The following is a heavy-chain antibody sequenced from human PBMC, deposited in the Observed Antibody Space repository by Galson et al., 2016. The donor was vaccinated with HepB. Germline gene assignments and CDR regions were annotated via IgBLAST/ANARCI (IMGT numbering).Heavy chain of an antibody. V-gene: IGHV3-23*01. CDR3: ARGCGGDCYSVSGY. D-gene: IGHD2-21*02. Sequence: SLRLSCAASGFTFSNYAMSWVRQAPGKGLEWVSSISGSGDTTYDADAVKGRFTISRDTSKNTLYLQMTSLRVEDTAVYYCARGCGGDCYSVSGYWGQGTLVTVSP. CDR2: ISGSGDTT. J-gene: IGHJ4*02. CDR1: GFTFSNYA.